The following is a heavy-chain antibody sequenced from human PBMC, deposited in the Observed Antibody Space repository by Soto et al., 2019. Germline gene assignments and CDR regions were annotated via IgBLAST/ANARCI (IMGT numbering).Heavy chain of an antibody. CDR2: INHSGST. CDR1: GGSLSGYY. D-gene: IGHD3-3*01. Sequence: SETLSLTCAVYGGSLSGYYWSWIRQPPGKGLEWIGEINHSGSTNYNPSLKSRVTISVDTSKKQFSLKLSSVTAADTAVYYCARVSVRYYDFWSGYSSDYYYGMDVWGQGTTVTLSS. J-gene: IGHJ6*02. V-gene: IGHV4-34*01. CDR3: ARVSVRYYDFWSGYSSDYYYGMDV.